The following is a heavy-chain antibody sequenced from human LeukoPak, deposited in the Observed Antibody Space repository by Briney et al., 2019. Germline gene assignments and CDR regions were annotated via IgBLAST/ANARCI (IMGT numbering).Heavy chain of an antibody. J-gene: IGHJ5*02. D-gene: IGHD4-17*01. CDR1: GYTFTSYD. Sequence: ASVKVSCKASGYTFTSYDINWVRQATGQGLEWMGWMNPNSGNTGYAQKFQGRVTMTRDTSISTAYMELSRLRSDDTAVYYCARPDYGDTRGWFDPWGQGTLVTVSS. CDR2: MNPNSGNT. CDR3: ARPDYGDTRGWFDP. V-gene: IGHV1-8*01.